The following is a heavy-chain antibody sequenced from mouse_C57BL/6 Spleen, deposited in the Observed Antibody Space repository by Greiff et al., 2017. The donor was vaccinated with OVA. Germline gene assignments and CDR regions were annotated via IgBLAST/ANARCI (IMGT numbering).Heavy chain of an antibody. J-gene: IGHJ4*01. CDR1: GFSLTSYG. D-gene: IGHD2-3*01. CDR2: IWRGGST. Sequence: VQLQESGPGLVQPSQSLSITCTVSGFSLTSYGVHWVRQSPGKGLEWLGVIWRGGSTDYNAAFMSRLSITKDNSKSQVFFKMNSLQADDTAIYYCAKKKNDGYYYAMDYWGQGTSVTVSS. V-gene: IGHV2-5*01. CDR3: AKKKNDGYYYAMDY.